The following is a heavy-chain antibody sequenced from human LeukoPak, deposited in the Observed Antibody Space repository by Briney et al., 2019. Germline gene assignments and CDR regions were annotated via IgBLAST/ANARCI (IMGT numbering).Heavy chain of an antibody. D-gene: IGHD6-19*01. CDR1: GGSISSGGYY. V-gene: IGHV4-61*08. Sequence: SQTLSLTCTVSGGSISSGGYYWSWIRQPPGKGLEWIGYIYYSGSTNYNPSLKSRVTISVDTSKNQFSLKLSSVTAADTAVYYCARVKSGSGWPDYWGQGTLVTVSS. J-gene: IGHJ4*02. CDR3: ARVKSGSGWPDY. CDR2: IYYSGST.